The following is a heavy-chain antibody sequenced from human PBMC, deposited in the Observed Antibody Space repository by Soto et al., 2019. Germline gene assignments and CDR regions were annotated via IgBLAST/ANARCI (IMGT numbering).Heavy chain of an antibody. Sequence: PSETLSLTCAVSGGSISSGGYSWSWIRQPPGKGLEWIGYIYHSGSTYYNPSLKSRVTISVDRSKNQFSLKLSSVTAADTAVYYCARGGGYTFDYWGQGTLVNVS. D-gene: IGHD3-16*01. V-gene: IGHV4-30-2*01. CDR3: ARGGGYTFDY. CDR1: GGSISSGGYS. J-gene: IGHJ4*02. CDR2: IYHSGST.